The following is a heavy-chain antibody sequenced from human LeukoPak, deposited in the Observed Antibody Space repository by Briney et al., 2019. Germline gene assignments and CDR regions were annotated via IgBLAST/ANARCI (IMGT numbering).Heavy chain of an antibody. CDR1: GFTFSSYS. J-gene: IGHJ6*02. CDR3: ASLERITIFGVAPGYGMDV. Sequence: GESLRLSCAASGFTFSSYSMNWVRQAPGKGLEWVSSISSSSSYIYYADSVKGRFTISRDNAKNSLYLQMNSLRAEDTAVYYCASLERITIFGVAPGYGMDVWGQGTTVTVSS. V-gene: IGHV3-21*01. CDR2: ISSSSSYI. D-gene: IGHD3-3*01.